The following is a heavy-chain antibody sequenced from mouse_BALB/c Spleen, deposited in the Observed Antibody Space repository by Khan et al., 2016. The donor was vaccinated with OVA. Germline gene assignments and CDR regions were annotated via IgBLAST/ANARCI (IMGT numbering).Heavy chain of an antibody. CDR3: ARPTTAGYYYALDY. CDR1: GFTFSSYT. CDR2: ISYGGGST. J-gene: IGHJ4*01. Sequence: EVELVESGGGLVQPGGSLKLSCAASGFTFSSYTMSWVRQTPEKRLEWVAYISYGGGSTYYPDTVKGRFTISRDNAKNTLYLQMSSLKSEDTAMYSCARPTTAGYYYALDYWGQGPSVTVSS. V-gene: IGHV5-12-2*01. D-gene: IGHD1-2*01.